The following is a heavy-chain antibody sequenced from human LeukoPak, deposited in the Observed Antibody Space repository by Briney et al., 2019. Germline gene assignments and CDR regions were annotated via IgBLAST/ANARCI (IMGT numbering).Heavy chain of an antibody. D-gene: IGHD2-8*02. CDR1: GYRFSSYW. V-gene: IGHV5-10-1*01. CDR3: ARDGGGVSSWVSH. Sequence: GESLKISCKGSGYRFSSYWISWVRPMPGKGLEWMGRIDPGDSFTKYRPSLEGRVTISADKSLSTVYLQWSSLKASDTAIYYCARDGGGVSSWVSHWGQGTLVTVSS. CDR2: IDPGDSFT. J-gene: IGHJ4*02.